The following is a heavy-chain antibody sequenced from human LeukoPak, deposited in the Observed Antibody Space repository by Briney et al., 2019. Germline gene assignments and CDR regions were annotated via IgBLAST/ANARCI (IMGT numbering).Heavy chain of an antibody. Sequence: SETLSLTCTVSGGSISSYFWSWIRQPPGEGLEWIGYLYYSGSTNYNPSLKSRVTISVDTSKKQLSLRLTSVTAADTAVYYCARGSAAAAGDWFDPWGQGILVTVSS. V-gene: IGHV4-59*01. CDR3: ARGSAAAAGDWFDP. CDR1: GGSISSYF. D-gene: IGHD2-2*01. CDR2: LYYSGST. J-gene: IGHJ5*02.